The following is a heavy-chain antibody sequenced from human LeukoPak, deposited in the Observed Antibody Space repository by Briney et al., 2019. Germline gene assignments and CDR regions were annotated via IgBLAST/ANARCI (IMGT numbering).Heavy chain of an antibody. V-gene: IGHV3-11*04. CDR3: ARQQQQLWYD. Sequence: GGSLRLSCAGSGFTFSDPYMDWVRQAPGKGLEWVSYISSSAGTTYYADSVKGRFTISRDNAKNSLYLQMNSLRAEDTAVYFCARQQQQLWYDWGQGTLVTVSS. D-gene: IGHD5-18*01. J-gene: IGHJ4*02. CDR2: ISSSAGTT. CDR1: GFTFSDPY.